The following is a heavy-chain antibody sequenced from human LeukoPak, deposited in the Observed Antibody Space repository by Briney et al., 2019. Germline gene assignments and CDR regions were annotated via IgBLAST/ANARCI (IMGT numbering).Heavy chain of an antibody. CDR1: GFTVSSGY. V-gene: IGHV3-66*01. CDR2: IYSGGST. CDR3: ARAPSGDHDY. J-gene: IGHJ4*02. Sequence: GGSLRLSCAASGFTVSSGYMSWVRQAPGKGLEWVSVIYSGGSTYYADSVKGRFTISRDNSKNTLYLQMNSLRAEDTAVYYCARAPSGDHDYWGQGTLVTVSS. D-gene: IGHD2-21*01.